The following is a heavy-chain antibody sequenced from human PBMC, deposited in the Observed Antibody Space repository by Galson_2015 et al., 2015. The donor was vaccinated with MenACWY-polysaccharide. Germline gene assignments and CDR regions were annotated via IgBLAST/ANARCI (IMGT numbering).Heavy chain of an antibody. J-gene: IGHJ4*02. Sequence: SVKVSCKASGYKFTSYDINWVRQATGQGLEWMGWMNPNSGNTGYAQKFQGRVTMTSNSAITTAHMELSSLRSEDAAVYYCARIIARKYPFADLWGQGTLVTVSS. V-gene: IGHV1-8*01. CDR1: GYKFTSYD. CDR3: ARIIARKYPFADL. D-gene: IGHD2-21*01. CDR2: MNPNSGNT.